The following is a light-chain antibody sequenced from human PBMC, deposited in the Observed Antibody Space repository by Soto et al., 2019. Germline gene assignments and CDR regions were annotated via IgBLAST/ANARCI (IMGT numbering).Light chain of an antibody. CDR2: DTS. CDR1: QSISTF. CDR3: QQTYSNRLS. V-gene: IGKV1-39*01. Sequence: DIQMTQSPSSLSASVGDRVAITCRASQSISTFVNWYQQVGGRAPKLLIQDTSTLQTGVPSRFSGTGSGTDFTLTISSLQPEDCATYYCQQTYSNRLSFGGGTKVDIK. J-gene: IGKJ4*01.